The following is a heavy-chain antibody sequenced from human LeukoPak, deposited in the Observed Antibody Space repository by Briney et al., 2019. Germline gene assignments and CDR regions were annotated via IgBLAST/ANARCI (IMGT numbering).Heavy chain of an antibody. CDR2: IRQDGSEE. CDR1: GFTFSSYW. CDR3: ARDGDDSSGYYGDY. Sequence: GGSLRLSCAASGFTFSSYWMSWVRQAPGKGLEWVANIRQDGSEEFYVDSVKGRFTISRDNAKNSLYLQMNSLRAEDTAVYYCARDGDDSSGYYGDYWGQGTLVTVSS. V-gene: IGHV3-7*01. D-gene: IGHD3-22*01. J-gene: IGHJ4*02.